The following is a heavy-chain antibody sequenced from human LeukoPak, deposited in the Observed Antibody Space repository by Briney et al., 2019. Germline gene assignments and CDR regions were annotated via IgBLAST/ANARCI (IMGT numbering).Heavy chain of an antibody. J-gene: IGHJ4*02. V-gene: IGHV3-7*01. CDR1: GFSFSSYW. D-gene: IGHD2-15*01. CDR2: LKQDGSEK. Sequence: GGSLRLSCAASGFSFSSYWMSWVRQVPGKGLQWVANLKQDGSEKYYVDSVKGRFTISRDNAKNSLYLQMNSLRVEDTAVYYCARSRLTLDYWGQGTLVTVSS. CDR3: ARSRLTLDY.